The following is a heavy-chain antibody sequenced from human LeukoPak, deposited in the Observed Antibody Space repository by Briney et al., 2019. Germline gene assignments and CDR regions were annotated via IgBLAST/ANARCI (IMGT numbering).Heavy chain of an antibody. J-gene: IGHJ4*02. CDR3: ALLFSSTWYRFDS. Sequence: ASVKVSCKASGYTFTDYYIHWVRQAPGQGLEWMGWVNPNGGDTNHAHKFQGRVTMTSDTSISTAYMDLNRVRSDDTAVYYCALLFSSTWYRFDSWGQGTLVTGSS. CDR1: GYTFTDYY. V-gene: IGHV1-2*02. CDR2: VNPNGGDT. D-gene: IGHD6-13*01.